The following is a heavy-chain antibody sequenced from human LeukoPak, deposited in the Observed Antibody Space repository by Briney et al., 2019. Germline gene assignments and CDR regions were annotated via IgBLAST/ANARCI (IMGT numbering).Heavy chain of an antibody. Sequence: SETLSLTCTVSGLSISSYCWSWIRQPPGKGLEYIGTMYYSGSTKYNPSLESGVTMSVDTSKTQFSLRLRSVTAADTAVYYCARMNGDYGFRNYFYYGLDVWGQGTTVTVPS. J-gene: IGHJ6*02. D-gene: IGHD4-17*01. CDR1: GLSISSYC. CDR2: MYYSGST. V-gene: IGHV4-59*08. CDR3: ARMNGDYGFRNYFYYGLDV.